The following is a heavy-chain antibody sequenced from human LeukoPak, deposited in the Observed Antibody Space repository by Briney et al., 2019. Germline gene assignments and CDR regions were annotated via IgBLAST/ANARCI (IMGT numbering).Heavy chain of an antibody. Sequence: SVKVSCKASGGTFSSYAISWVRQAPGQGLEWMGGIIPIFGTANYAQKFQGRVTITADKSTSTAYMELSSLRSEDTAVYYCARPDIRVDDAFDIWGQGTMVTVSS. V-gene: IGHV1-69*06. J-gene: IGHJ3*02. CDR3: ARPDIRVDDAFDI. CDR2: IIPIFGTA. D-gene: IGHD2-15*01. CDR1: GGTFSSYA.